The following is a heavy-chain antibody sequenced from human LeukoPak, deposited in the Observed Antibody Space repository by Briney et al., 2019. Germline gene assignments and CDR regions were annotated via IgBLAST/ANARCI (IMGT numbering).Heavy chain of an antibody. Sequence: SETLSLTCTVSGGSISSYYWSWIRQPPGKGLEWIGYNYNNGNTNYNPSLKSRVTTSVDTSKNQFSLKLSSVTADDTAVYYCARGRITIFGMVTPPFDYWGQGTLVTASS. CDR3: ARGRITIFGMVTPPFDY. V-gene: IGHV4-59*01. J-gene: IGHJ4*02. D-gene: IGHD3-3*01. CDR1: GGSISSYY. CDR2: NYNNGNT.